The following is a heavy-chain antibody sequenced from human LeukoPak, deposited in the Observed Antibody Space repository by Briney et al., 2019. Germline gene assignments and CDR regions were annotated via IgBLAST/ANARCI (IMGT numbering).Heavy chain of an antibody. CDR3: ATMFGDSSDFDH. D-gene: IGHD3-10*02. J-gene: IGHJ4*02. V-gene: IGHV4-4*07. Sequence: SETLSLICTVSGGSISLYYWNWIRQPAGKGLEWIGLLHPSGSTTYNPYLEGRVTMSLDTSNNQFSLILTSVTAADTAVYYCATMFGDSSDFDHWGQGILVTVSS. CDR2: LHPSGST. CDR1: GGSISLYY.